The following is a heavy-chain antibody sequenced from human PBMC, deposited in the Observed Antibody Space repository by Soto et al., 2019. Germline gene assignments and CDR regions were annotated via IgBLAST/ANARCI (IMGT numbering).Heavy chain of an antibody. V-gene: IGHV3-23*01. CDR1: GFTFSSYT. J-gene: IGHJ4*02. Sequence: DVQLLESGGGLVQPGGSLRLSCAASGFTFSSYTMSWVRQASGRGLEWVSSITATGGSTYNAGSVKGRFTISRDNSKNTLYMQMNSLRAEDTAVYYCAKGLSGGFRVDYWGQGTLVTVSS. CDR2: ITATGGST. D-gene: IGHD2-15*01. CDR3: AKGLSGGFRVDY.